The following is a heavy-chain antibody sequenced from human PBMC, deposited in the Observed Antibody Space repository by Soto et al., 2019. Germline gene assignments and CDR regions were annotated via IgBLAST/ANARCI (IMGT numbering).Heavy chain of an antibody. J-gene: IGHJ4*02. CDR1: GVSFSDYS. CDR3: ARSGELLQTFDS. V-gene: IGHV3-21*06. D-gene: IGHD1-26*01. Sequence: EVQLVESGGGLAKPGGSLRLSCVVSGVSFSDYSMNWVRQAPGKGLEWVSLITGNSEYKYYAGSVKGRFTVSRDNAKNSLYLQMNSLTVEDTAVYYCARSGELLQTFDSWGQGTLVTVSS. CDR2: ITGNSEYK.